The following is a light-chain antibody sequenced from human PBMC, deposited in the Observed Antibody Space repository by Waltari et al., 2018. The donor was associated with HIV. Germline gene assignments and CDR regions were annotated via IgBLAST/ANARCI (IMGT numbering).Light chain of an antibody. CDR2: EVT. J-gene: IGLJ2*01. V-gene: IGLV2-8*01. CDR1: SSDIGGYNY. CDR3: SSFAPTNKFYVL. Sequence: QSTLTQPPSASGSPGQSVTISCTGTSSDIGGYNYVSWYQQHPGKAPKLIMTEVTKRPAGVPDRFSVSTSGNTASLTVSGLQADDEARYYCSSFAPTNKFYVLFGGGTTLTVL.